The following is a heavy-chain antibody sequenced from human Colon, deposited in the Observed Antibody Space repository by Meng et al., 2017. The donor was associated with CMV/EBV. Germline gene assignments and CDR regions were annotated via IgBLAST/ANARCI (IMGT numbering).Heavy chain of an antibody. V-gene: IGHV4-34*01. CDR2: INHRGNT. D-gene: IGHD3/OR15-3a*01. Sequence: SETLSLTCAVSGGSFSGYYWSWIRETPGKGPEWIGEINHRGNTNYNLSLKSRTSISIDTSKNQFSLKLRSVTAADTAVYYCARGGLVYDYGEEYYYFYGIDVWAQGTTVTVSS. J-gene: IGHJ6*02. CDR3: ARGGLVYDYGEEYYYFYGIDV. CDR1: GGSFSGYY.